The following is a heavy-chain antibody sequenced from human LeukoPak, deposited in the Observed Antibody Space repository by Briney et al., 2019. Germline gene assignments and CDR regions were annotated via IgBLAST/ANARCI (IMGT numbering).Heavy chain of an antibody. Sequence: GGSLRLSCAASGFTFSSYAMSWVRQAPGKGLEWVSAISGSGGSTYYADSVKGRFTISRDNSKNTLYLQMNSLRAEDTAVYYCAKDAGYDSSGYYPPFDYWGQGTLVTVSS. J-gene: IGHJ4*02. V-gene: IGHV3-23*01. CDR1: GFTFSSYA. CDR2: ISGSGGST. D-gene: IGHD3-22*01. CDR3: AKDAGYDSSGYYPPFDY.